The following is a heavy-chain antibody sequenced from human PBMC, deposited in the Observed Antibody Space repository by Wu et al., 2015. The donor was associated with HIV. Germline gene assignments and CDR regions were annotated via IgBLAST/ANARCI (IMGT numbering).Heavy chain of an antibody. CDR3: ARKDGGSFDL. Sequence: QVQLVQSGAEVKKPGASVEVSCKASGYTFTDYGITWVRQAPGQGLEWMGWINPKSGDSKYAQQFQGRVTMTRDTSISTAHMELSGLKSDDTTIYYCARKDGGSFDLWGRGTLVTVSS. V-gene: IGHV1-2*02. CDR2: INPKSGDS. J-gene: IGHJ2*01. CDR1: GYTFTDYG. D-gene: IGHD3-10*01.